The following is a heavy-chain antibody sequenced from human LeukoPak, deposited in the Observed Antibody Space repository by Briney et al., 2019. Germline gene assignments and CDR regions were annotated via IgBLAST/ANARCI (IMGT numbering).Heavy chain of an antibody. V-gene: IGHV1-2*02. CDR1: GYTFTGYY. CDR3: ARGDSSGPTPFDY. CDR2: INPNSGGT. J-gene: IGHJ4*02. D-gene: IGHD3-22*01. Sequence: ASVKVSCKASGYTFTGYYMHWVRQAPGQGLEWMGWINPNSGGTNYAQKFQGRVTMTRDTSISTAYMELSRLRSDDTAVYYCARGDSSGPTPFDYWGQGTLVTVSS.